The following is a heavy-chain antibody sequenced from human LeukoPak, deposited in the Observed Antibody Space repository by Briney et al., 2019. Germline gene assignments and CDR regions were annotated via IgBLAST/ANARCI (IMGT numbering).Heavy chain of an antibody. J-gene: IGHJ6*02. CDR1: GYDFSIYT. CDR3: AREEGGLDV. Sequence: GASVKVSCKPSGYDFSIYTPNWVRQVPGQGPEWMGWMNTNTGKATYAQDFRGRFVFSFDSSVSTAYLEITSLKAADTAVYYCAREEGGLDVWGQGTTVIVSS. V-gene: IGHV7-4-1*02. CDR2: MNTNTGKA.